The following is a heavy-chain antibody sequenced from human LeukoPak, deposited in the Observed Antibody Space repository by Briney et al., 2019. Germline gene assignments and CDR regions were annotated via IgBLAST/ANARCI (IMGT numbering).Heavy chain of an antibody. D-gene: IGHD3-16*01. CDR2: IYYTGST. CDR1: GGSISSDDYY. J-gene: IGHJ4*02. CDR3: ARAVGGYHFDY. Sequence: PSETLSLTCSVSGGSISSDDYYWSWIRQPPGKGLEWIGYIYYTGSTYYSPSLKSRVTISVDTSKNQFSLKLSSVTAADTAVYYCARAVGGYHFDYWGQGTLVTGSS. V-gene: IGHV4-30-4*01.